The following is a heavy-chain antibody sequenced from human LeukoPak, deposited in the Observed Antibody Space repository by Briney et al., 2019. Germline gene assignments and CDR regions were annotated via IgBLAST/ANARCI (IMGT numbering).Heavy chain of an antibody. D-gene: IGHD3-10*01. V-gene: IGHV4-59*01. J-gene: IGHJ4*02. CDR1: GGSISSYY. CDR2: IYYSGST. Sequence: PSETLSLTCTVSGGSISSYYWSWIRQPPGKGLEWIGYIYYSGSTNYNPSLKSRVTISVDTSKNQFSLKLSSVTAADTAVYYCALLLGVSGSVDYWGQGTLVTVSS. CDR3: ALLLGVSGSVDY.